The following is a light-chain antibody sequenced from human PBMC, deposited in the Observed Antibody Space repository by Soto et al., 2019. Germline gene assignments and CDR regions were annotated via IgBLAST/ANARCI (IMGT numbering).Light chain of an antibody. V-gene: IGKV3-20*01. CDR3: QQYGSSGT. CDR1: QSVSNNY. J-gene: IGKJ1*01. Sequence: EILFTQSPGTLSLSPGERVTLSCRASQSVSNNYLAWYQQKPGKAPRLLIYGASNTATGIPDRLSGSGSGTDFTLTISRLEPEDSAVYYCQQYGSSGTFGQGTKVDIK. CDR2: GAS.